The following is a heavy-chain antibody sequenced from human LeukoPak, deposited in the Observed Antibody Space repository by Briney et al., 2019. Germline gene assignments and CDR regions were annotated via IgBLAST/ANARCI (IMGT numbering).Heavy chain of an antibody. CDR1: GYTFTSYG. Sequence: GASVKVSCRASGYTFTSYGISWVRRAPGQGREWMGWISAYNGNTNYAQKLQGRVTMTTDTSTSTAYMELRSLRSDDTAVYYCARDNGNDSSGYYPPVSDIWGQGTMVTVSS. V-gene: IGHV1-18*01. J-gene: IGHJ3*02. CDR3: ARDNGNDSSGYYPPVSDI. CDR2: ISAYNGNT. D-gene: IGHD3-22*01.